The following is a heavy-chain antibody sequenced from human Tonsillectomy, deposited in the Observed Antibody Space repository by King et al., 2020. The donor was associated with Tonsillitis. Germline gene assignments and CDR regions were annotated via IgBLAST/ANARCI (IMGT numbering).Heavy chain of an antibody. CDR3: AKASDNFSFDN. V-gene: IGHV3-30*18. J-gene: IGHJ4*02. CDR1: GFTFSSYV. D-gene: IGHD1-1*01. CDR2: ISYDGSDK. Sequence: VQLVESGGGVVQPGRSLRLSCAASGFTFSSYVIHWVRQAPGKGLEWVALISYDGSDKYYADSVKGRFTISRDNSKNTLFLQMNSLRDEDTALYYCAKASDNFSFDNWGQGTLVTVSS.